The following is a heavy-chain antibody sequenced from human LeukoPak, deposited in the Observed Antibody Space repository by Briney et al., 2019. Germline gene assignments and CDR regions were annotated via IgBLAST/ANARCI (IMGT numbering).Heavy chain of an antibody. V-gene: IGHV4-39*07. D-gene: IGHD4-11*01. CDR2: VYHSGIT. Sequence: PSETLSLTCTVSGGSISSSSYYWGWIRQPPGEGLEWIGSVYHSGITYYTPSLKSRVSISVDTSRNHFSLKVTPVTAADTAVYYCAREWQYQFDYWGQGRLVTISS. J-gene: IGHJ4*02. CDR1: GGSISSSSYY. CDR3: AREWQYQFDY.